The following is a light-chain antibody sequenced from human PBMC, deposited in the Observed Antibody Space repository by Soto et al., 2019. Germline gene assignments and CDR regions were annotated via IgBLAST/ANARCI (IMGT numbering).Light chain of an antibody. CDR3: QHYKMYSPWT. CDR1: QGISSW. Sequence: DIQMTQSPSSVSASVGDRVTITCRASQGISSWLAWYQQSPGKAPKLLIYAASSLQSGVPSRFSGSGSGTEFTLTISSLQPDDFATYYCQHYKMYSPWTFGQGTKVEIK. J-gene: IGKJ1*01. CDR2: AAS. V-gene: IGKV1D-16*01.